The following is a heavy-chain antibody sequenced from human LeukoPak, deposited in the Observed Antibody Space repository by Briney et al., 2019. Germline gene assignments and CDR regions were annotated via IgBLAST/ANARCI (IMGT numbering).Heavy chain of an antibody. CDR2: INPNSGGT. CDR3: ARDGGWGPYYFDY. V-gene: IGHV1-2*02. D-gene: IGHD7-27*01. Sequence: ASVKVSCKASGYTFTSYGISWVRQAPGQGLEWMGWINPNSGGTNYAQKFQGRVTMTRDTSISTAYMELSRLRSDDTAVYYCARDGGWGPYYFDYWGQGTLVTVSS. J-gene: IGHJ4*02. CDR1: GYTFTSYG.